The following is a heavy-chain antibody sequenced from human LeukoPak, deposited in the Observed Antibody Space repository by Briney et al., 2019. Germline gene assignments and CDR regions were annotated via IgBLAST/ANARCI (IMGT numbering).Heavy chain of an antibody. D-gene: IGHD3-3*01. J-gene: IGHJ6*02. CDR2: ISGSGGST. Sequence: DPSETLSLLCTVSGGSISSSSYYWGWIRQPPGRGLEWISAISGSGGSTYYADSVKGRFTISRDNSKNTLYLQMNSLRAEDTAVYYCAKGRNKNYDFWSGYYIYYYYGMDVWGQGTTVTVSS. CDR1: GGSISSSSYY. CDR3: AKGRNKNYDFWSGYYIYYYYGMDV. V-gene: IGHV3-23*01.